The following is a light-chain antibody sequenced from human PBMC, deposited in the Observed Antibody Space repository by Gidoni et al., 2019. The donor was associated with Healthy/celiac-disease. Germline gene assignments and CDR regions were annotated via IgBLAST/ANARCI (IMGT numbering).Light chain of an antibody. Sequence: DIQMTQSPSSLSASVGYRVTITCRASQSISSYLNWYQQKPGKAPKLLIYDASSLQSGVPSRFSGSGSVTDFTLTISRLKHEDFATYYCQQSDSNPFTFGGGTKVEIK. V-gene: IGKV1-39*01. J-gene: IGKJ4*01. CDR1: QSISSY. CDR2: DAS. CDR3: QQSDSNPFT.